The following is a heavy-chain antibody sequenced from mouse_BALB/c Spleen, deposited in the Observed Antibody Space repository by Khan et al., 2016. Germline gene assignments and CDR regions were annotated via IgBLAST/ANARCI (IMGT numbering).Heavy chain of an antibody. CDR3: AREGLRRGFAY. V-gene: IGHV5-4*02. CDR1: GFTFSDYY. Sequence: EVELVESGGGLVKPGGSLKLSCAASGFTFSDYYMYWVRQTPEKRLEWVATISDGGSYTYYPDSVKGRFTISRDNAKNNLYLQMSSLKSEDTARYYCAREGLRRGFAYWGHGTLVTVSA. J-gene: IGHJ3*01. CDR2: ISDGGSYT. D-gene: IGHD2-4*01.